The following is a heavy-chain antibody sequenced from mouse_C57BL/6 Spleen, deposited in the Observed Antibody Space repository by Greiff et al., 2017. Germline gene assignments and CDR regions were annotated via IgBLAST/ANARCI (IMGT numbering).Heavy chain of an antibody. D-gene: IGHD4-1*01. CDR3: ARKNTNCSRYFDD. V-gene: IGHV1-18*01. Sequence: VQLQQSGPELVKPGASVKIPCKASGYTFTDYNMDWVKQSHGKSLEWIGDINPNNGGTIYNQKFKGKATLTVDKSSSTAYMELRSLTSEDTAVYYCARKNTNCSRYFDDWGKGTTVTVSA. J-gene: IGHJ1*03. CDR2: INPNNGGT. CDR1: GYTFTDYN.